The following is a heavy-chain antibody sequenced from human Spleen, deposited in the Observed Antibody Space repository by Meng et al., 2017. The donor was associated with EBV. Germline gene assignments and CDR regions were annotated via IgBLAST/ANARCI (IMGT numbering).Heavy chain of an antibody. CDR2: IYHSGSV. J-gene: IGHJ4*02. CDR3: ARGASAGLIDY. Sequence: QEWGLGLVKPWGTLSLTCRGSGASISRSNWWKWVCQAPGKGLKWIGEIYHSGSVNYNPSLMSRLILSVDKSNNQFSLRLYSVTAADTAVYYCARGASAGLIDYWGQGTLVTVPS. D-gene: IGHD6-13*01. CDR1: GASISRSNW. V-gene: IGHV4-4*02.